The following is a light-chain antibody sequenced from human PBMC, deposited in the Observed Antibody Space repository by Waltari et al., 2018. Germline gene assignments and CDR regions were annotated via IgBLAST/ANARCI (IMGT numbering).Light chain of an antibody. CDR3: SSYTEINTFVV. CDR1: SCDIGAYNY. CDR2: DVS. V-gene: IGLV2-14*03. Sequence: SALTQPASLSGSPGQSITISCSGTSCDIGAYNYVPWYQQYPGKAPKLMIFDVSKRPSGVSNRFSASKSGNTASLTISGLQSEDEAEYYCSSYTEINTFVVFGGGTKLTVL. J-gene: IGLJ2*01.